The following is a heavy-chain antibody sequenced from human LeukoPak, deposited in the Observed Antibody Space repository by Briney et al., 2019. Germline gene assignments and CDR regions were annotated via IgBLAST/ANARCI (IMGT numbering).Heavy chain of an antibody. V-gene: IGHV4-34*01. CDR2: INHSGST. D-gene: IGHD4-17*01. CDR1: GGSFSGYY. Sequence: SETLSLTCAVYGGSFSGYYWSWIRQPPGKGLEWIGEINHSGSTNYNPSLKSRVTISVDTSKNQFSLKLSSVTAADTAVYYCARIQHVDYGDPGAFGIWGQGTMVTVSS. J-gene: IGHJ3*02. CDR3: ARIQHVDYGDPGAFGI.